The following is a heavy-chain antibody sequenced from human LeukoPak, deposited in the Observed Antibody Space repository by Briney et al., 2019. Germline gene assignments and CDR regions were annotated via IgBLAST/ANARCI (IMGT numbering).Heavy chain of an antibody. D-gene: IGHD3-22*01. V-gene: IGHV3-23*01. CDR1: GFTFSSYA. J-gene: IGHJ4*02. CDR2: ISGSGGST. Sequence: GGSLRLSCAASGFTFSSYAMSWVRQAPGKGLEWVSAISGSGGSTYYADSVKGRFTISRDNSENTLYLQMNSLRAEDTAVYYCAKSSGVRYYDSSGYFDYWGQGTLVTVSS. CDR3: AKSSGVRYYDSSGYFDY.